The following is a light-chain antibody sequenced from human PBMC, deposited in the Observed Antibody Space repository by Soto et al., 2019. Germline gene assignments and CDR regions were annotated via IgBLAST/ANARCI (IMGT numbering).Light chain of an antibody. Sequence: DVQMPQSPSTLSASVGDTVTITCRASQSIAASLAWYQLKPGEAPKLLIYDVSNLESGVPSRFSRSGSGTEFSLTIRSLHPDDFATYYCQQYDYSRTFGQGTKVEIK. CDR1: QSIAAS. V-gene: IGKV1-5*01. CDR2: DVS. J-gene: IGKJ1*01. CDR3: QQYDYSRT.